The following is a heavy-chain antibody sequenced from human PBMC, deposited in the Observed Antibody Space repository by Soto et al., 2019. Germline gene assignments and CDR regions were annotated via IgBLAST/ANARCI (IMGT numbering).Heavy chain of an antibody. D-gene: IGHD2-15*01. J-gene: IGHJ5*02. Sequence: GLDLEWLALIYWDDDKRYSPSLKSRLTITKDTSKNQVVLTMTNMDPVDTATYYCAHRLEYCSGDSCTIIFDPWGQGTLVTVSS. V-gene: IGHV2-5*02. CDR3: AHRLEYCSGDSCTIIFDP. CDR2: IYWDDDK.